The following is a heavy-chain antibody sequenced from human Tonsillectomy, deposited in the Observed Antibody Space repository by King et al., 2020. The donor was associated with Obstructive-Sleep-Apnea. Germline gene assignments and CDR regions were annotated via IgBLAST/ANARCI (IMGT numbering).Heavy chain of an antibody. D-gene: IGHD2-2*01. CDR3: ARVVRGCSRSSCCLY. J-gene: IGHJ4*02. CDR1: GASISSNNW. V-gene: IGHV4-4*02. CDR2: MYHTGST. Sequence: QLQESGPGLVKPSGTLSLSCAVSGASISSNNWWSWVRQSPRKGLEWIGEMYHTGSTNYYPFLESRVSISLDKSNNPFSPTLTSVTAADTAVYYCARVVRGCSRSSCCLYWGQGTLVTVSS.